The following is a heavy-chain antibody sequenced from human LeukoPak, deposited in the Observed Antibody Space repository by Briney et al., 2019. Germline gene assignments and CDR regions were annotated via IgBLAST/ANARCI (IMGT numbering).Heavy chain of an antibody. J-gene: IGHJ5*01. CDR1: GFIFSNHG. CDR2: ISPHGDIT. Sequence: GGTLRLSCAASGFIFSNHGMNWVRQAPGKGLEWVSGISPHGDITYYTDSVKGRFTVSRDNFKNTVHLQVNSLRPEDTAVYFCAKDDAWIRFASWGQGTLVTVSS. CDR3: AKDDAWIRFAS. V-gene: IGHV3-23*01. D-gene: IGHD5-12*01.